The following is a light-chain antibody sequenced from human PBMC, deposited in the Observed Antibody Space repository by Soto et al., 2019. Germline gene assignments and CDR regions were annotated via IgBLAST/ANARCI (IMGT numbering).Light chain of an antibody. Sequence: EIMMTQSPATLSVSPGERATLSCRASQSVRNNLAWYQHKPGQVPRLLIYYASTRATGIPARFSGSGSGTEFTLTITSLQSEDVAFYYCQQYNNWPPLTFGQGTRLEMK. V-gene: IGKV3-15*01. J-gene: IGKJ5*01. CDR2: YAS. CDR1: QSVRNN. CDR3: QQYNNWPPLT.